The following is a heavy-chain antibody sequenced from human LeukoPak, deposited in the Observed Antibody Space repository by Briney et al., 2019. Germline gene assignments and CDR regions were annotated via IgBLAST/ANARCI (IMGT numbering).Heavy chain of an antibody. D-gene: IGHD3-22*01. CDR3: ARAPLDSSGNHWGVWFDP. CDR2: IYPGHSDT. Sequence: GASLKISCKGSGYIFSSYWIGWVRQLPGKGLEWMGIIYPGHSDTKYGPSFQGQVTMSADRSINTAYLQWSSLKASDTAIYYCARAPLDSSGNHWGVWFDPWGQGTLVTVSS. J-gene: IGHJ5*02. CDR1: GYIFSSYW. V-gene: IGHV5-51*01.